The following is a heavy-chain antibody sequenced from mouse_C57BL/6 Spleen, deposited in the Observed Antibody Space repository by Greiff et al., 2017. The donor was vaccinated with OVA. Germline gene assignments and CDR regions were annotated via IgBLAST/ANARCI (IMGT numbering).Heavy chain of an antibody. J-gene: IGHJ3*01. V-gene: IGHV1-42*01. Sequence: DVKLQESGPELVKPGASVKISCKASGYSFTGYYMNWVKQSPEKSLEWIGEINPSTGGTTYNQKFKAKATLTVDKSSSTAYMQLKSLTSEDSAVYYCSYYDYGFAYWGQGTLVTVSA. CDR2: INPSTGGT. CDR3: SYYDYGFAY. D-gene: IGHD2-4*01. CDR1: GYSFTGYY.